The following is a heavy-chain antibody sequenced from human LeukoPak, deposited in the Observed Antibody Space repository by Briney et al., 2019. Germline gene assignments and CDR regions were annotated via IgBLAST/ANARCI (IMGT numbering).Heavy chain of an antibody. J-gene: IGHJ4*02. V-gene: IGHV1-18*01. CDR3: ARVYRGYGSGTYTFDY. CDR1: GYTFTSYA. Sequence: ASVKVSCKASGYTFTSYAMHWVRQAPGQRLEWMGWISAYNGNTNYVQKLQGRVTMTTDTSTSTAYMELRSLRSDDTAVYYCARVYRGYGSGTYTFDYWGQGTLVTVS. CDR2: ISAYNGNT. D-gene: IGHD3-10*01.